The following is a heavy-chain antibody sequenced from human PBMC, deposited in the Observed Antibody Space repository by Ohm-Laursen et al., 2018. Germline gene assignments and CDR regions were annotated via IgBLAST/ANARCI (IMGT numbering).Heavy chain of an antibody. Sequence: SLRLSCAASGFTFDNYAMHWVRQAPGKGLEWVSGISWNSGSIGYADPVKGRFTISRDNAKSSLYLQMNSLRAEDTALYYCAKVASGGYYYFDYWGQGTLVTVSS. CDR1: GFTFDNYA. CDR2: ISWNSGSI. D-gene: IGHD1-26*01. V-gene: IGHV3-9*01. CDR3: AKVASGGYYYFDY. J-gene: IGHJ4*02.